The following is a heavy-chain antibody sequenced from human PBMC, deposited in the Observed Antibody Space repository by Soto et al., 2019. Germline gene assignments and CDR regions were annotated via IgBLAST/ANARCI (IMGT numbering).Heavy chain of an antibody. D-gene: IGHD6-13*01. J-gene: IGHJ5*02. V-gene: IGHV4-4*07. CDR2: IYTSGST. CDR1: GGSISSYY. CDR3: ARDAENLGYSSSWYVGVVGPFDP. Sequence: QVQLQESGPGLVKPSETLSLTCTVSGGSISSYYWSWIRQPAGKGLEWIGRIYTSGSTNYNPSLKSRVTMSVDTSKNQFSLKLSSVTAADTAVYYCARDAENLGYSSSWYVGVVGPFDPWGQGTLVTVSS.